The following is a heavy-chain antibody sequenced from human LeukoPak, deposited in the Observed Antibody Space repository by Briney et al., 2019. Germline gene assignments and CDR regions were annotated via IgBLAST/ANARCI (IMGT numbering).Heavy chain of an antibody. V-gene: IGHV3-23*01. D-gene: IGHD6-19*01. CDR1: GLVFSTSA. CDR3: AKAYHDSGCLIDY. CDR2: ITGSGGST. Sequence: GGSLRLSCAASGLVFSTSAMSWVRQAPGKGLQWVSSITGSGGSTHYADSVKGRFTISRDNSKSTLYLQMNSLRAEDTAVYYCAKAYHDSGCLIDYWGQGTLVTVSS. J-gene: IGHJ4*02.